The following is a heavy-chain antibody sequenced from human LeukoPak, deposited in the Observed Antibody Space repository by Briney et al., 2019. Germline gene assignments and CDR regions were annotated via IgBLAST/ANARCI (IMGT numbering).Heavy chain of an antibody. CDR1: GGSISNYY. D-gene: IGHD3-3*01. CDR3: ARVDFWSGYYFGWFDP. CDR2: IYYSGST. Sequence: SETLSLTCTVSGGSISNYYWSWIRQPPGKGPEWIGYIYYSGSTTYNPSLKSRVTISVDTSKNQFSLKLSSVTAADTAVYYCARVDFWSGYYFGWFDPWGQGTLVTVSS. V-gene: IGHV4-59*01. J-gene: IGHJ5*02.